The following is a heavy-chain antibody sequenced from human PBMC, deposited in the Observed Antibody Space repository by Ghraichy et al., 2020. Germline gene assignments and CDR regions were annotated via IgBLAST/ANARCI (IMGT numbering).Heavy chain of an antibody. D-gene: IGHD3-9*01. CDR1: GFNFGDFA. J-gene: IGHJ5*02. CDR2: IARSGSA. Sequence: GGSLRLSCAMSGFNFGDFAVGWVRQAPGKGLEWVSSIARSGSADYTDSVKGRFTISRDNSNHILYLHMSSLRAEDPATYYCARYSGCNPPSYFFKSWGQGTLVTVSS. V-gene: IGHV3-23*01. CDR3: ARYSGCNPPSYFFKS.